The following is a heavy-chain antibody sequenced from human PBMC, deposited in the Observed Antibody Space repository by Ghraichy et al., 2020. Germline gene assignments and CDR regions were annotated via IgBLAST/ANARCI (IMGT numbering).Heavy chain of an antibody. CDR3: ARDQRTYYYDSSGQPNLYYYGMDV. CDR2: IYSGGST. D-gene: IGHD3-22*01. Sequence: GESLNISCAASGFTVSSNYMSWVRQAPGKGLEWVSVIYSGGSTYYADSVKGRFTISRDNSKNTLYLQMNSLRAEDTAVYYCARDQRTYYYDSSGQPNLYYYGMDVWGQGTTVTVSS. V-gene: IGHV3-53*01. CDR1: GFTVSSNY. J-gene: IGHJ6*02.